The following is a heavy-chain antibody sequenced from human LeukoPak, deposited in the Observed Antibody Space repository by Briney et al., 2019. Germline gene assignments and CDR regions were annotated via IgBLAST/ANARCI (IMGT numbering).Heavy chain of an antibody. V-gene: IGHV3-7*01. J-gene: IGHJ4*02. CDR2: INQDGSTK. D-gene: IGHD5-24*01. Sequence: GGSLRLSCAASGFTFNSHWMSWVRQAPGKGLEWVAHINQDGSTKYYVDSVKGRFTISRDNAENSLYLQMNSLRAEDTAVYYCAKGGDGYNYGSYFDYWGQGTLVTVSS. CDR3: AKGGDGYNYGSYFDY. CDR1: GFTFNSHW.